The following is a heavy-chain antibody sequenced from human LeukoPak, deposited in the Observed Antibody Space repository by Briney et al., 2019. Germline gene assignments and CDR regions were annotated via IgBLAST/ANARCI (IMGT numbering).Heavy chain of an antibody. CDR2: MNPNSGNT. D-gene: IGHD3-22*01. CDR3: ARAFDSSGYYYHY. Sequence: RASVEDSCKASGYTFTSYNINWVRQATGQRLEKMGWMNPNSGNTRYAQKFQGRVTMTRNTSISTAYTELSSLRSEDTAVYYCARAFDSSGYYYHYWGQGTLVTVSA. CDR1: GYTFTSYN. J-gene: IGHJ4*02. V-gene: IGHV1-8*01.